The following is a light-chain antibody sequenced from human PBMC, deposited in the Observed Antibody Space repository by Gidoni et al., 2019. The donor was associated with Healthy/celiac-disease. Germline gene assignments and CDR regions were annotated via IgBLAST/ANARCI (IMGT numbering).Light chain of an antibody. J-gene: IGKJ1*01. CDR1: QSLLHSNGYNY. V-gene: IGKV2-28*01. Sequence: DIVVTQSPLSLPVTPGEPASISCRSSQSLLHSNGYNYLDWYLQKPGQSPQLLIYLGSNRASGVPDRFSGSGSGTDFTLKISRVEAEDVGVYYCMQALQPRAFXQXTKVEIK. CDR3: MQALQPRA. CDR2: LGS.